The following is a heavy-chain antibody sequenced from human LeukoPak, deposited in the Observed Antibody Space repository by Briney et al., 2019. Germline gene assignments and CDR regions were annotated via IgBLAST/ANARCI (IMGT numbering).Heavy chain of an antibody. CDR2: NSSSSSYI. J-gene: IGHJ5*02. V-gene: IGHV3-21*01. CDR3: AKAGYCSGGSCYLWFDP. Sequence: GGSLRLSCAASGFTFSSYSMNWVRQAPGKGLEWVSSNSSSSSYIYYADSVKGRFTISRDNAKNSLYLQMNSLRAEDTAVYYCAKAGYCSGGSCYLWFDPWGQGTLVTVSS. D-gene: IGHD2-15*01. CDR1: GFTFSSYS.